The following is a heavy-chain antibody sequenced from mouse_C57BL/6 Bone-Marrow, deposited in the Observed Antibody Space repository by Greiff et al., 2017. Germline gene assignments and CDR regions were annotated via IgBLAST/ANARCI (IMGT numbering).Heavy chain of an antibody. V-gene: IGHV1-59*01. CDR3: ARSDYYCSSYVSWFAY. J-gene: IGHJ3*01. CDR1: GYTFTSYW. D-gene: IGHD1-1*01. CDR2: IDPSDSYT. Sequence: VQLQQPGAELVRPGTSVKLSCKASGYTFTSYWMHWVKQRPGQGLEWIGVIDPSDSYTNYTQQLKCKATLTVDTSYSKSYMQLIKLTSEDSAVYYCARSDYYCSSYVSWFAYWGQGTLVTVSA.